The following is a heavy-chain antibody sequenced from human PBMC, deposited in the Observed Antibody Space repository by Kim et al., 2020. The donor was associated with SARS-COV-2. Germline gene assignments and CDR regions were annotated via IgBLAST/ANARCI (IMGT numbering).Heavy chain of an antibody. Sequence: SETLSLTCTVSGGSISSYYWSWIRQPPGKGLEWIGYIYYSGSTNYNPSLKSRVTISVDTSKNQFSLKLSSVTAADTAVYYCAREGMGYFDLWGRGTLVTVYS. CDR1: GGSISSYY. CDR2: IYYSGST. CDR3: AREGMGYFDL. V-gene: IGHV4-59*01. D-gene: IGHD6-13*01. J-gene: IGHJ2*01.